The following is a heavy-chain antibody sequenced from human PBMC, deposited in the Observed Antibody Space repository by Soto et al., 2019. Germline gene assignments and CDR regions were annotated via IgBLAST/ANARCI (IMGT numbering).Heavy chain of an antibody. CDR1: GFTFSSYG. D-gene: IGHD6-19*01. V-gene: IGHV3-33*01. CDR2: IWYDGSNK. CDR3: ARQGAQWLVQSTNWFDP. J-gene: IGHJ5*02. Sequence: GGSLRLSCAASGFTFSSYGMHWVRQAPGKGLEWVAVIWYDGSNKYYADSVKGRFTISRDNSKNTLYLQMNSLRAEDTAVYYCARQGAQWLVQSTNWFDPWGQGTLVTVSS.